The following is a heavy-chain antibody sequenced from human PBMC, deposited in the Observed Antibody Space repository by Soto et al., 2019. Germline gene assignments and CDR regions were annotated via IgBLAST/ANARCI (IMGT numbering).Heavy chain of an antibody. D-gene: IGHD3-9*01. CDR3: ARGGPLNHPRHYYYYYMDV. J-gene: IGHJ6*03. CDR1: GYTFTGYY. CDR2: INPNSGGT. Sequence: GASVKVSCKASGYTFTGYYIHWVRQAPGQGLEWMGWINPNSGGTNYAQKFQGWVTMTRDTSISTAYMELSRLRSDDTAVYYCARGGPLNHPRHYYYYYMDVWGKGTTVTVSS. V-gene: IGHV1-2*04.